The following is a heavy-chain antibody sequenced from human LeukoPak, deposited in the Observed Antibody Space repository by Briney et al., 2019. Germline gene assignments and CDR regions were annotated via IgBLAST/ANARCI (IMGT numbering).Heavy chain of an antibody. CDR1: GYTFTSYG. V-gene: IGHV1-18*01. CDR3: ARLVLLWFGELRGYFDY. CDR2: ISAYNGNT. D-gene: IGHD3-10*01. Sequence: ASVKVSCKASGYTFTSYGISWLRQAPGQGLEWMGWISAYNGNTNYAQKLQGRVTMTTDTSTSTAYMELRSLRSDDTAVYYWARLVLLWFGELRGYFDYWGQGTLVTVSS. J-gene: IGHJ4*02.